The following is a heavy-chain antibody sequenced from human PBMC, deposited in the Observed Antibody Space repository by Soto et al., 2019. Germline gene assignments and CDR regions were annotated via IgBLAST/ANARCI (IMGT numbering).Heavy chain of an antibody. V-gene: IGHV3-30*03. D-gene: IGHD2-15*01. Sequence: QVQLVESGGGVVQPGRSLRLSCAASGFPFSSYGMHWVRQAPGKGLEWVAHISYDGSNKHYTDSVKGRFTISRDNSKNMLYRPMSSLRAEDTAVYYCAGGQYYFDYCGQGTRVSVSS. CDR1: GFPFSSYG. CDR2: ISYDGSNK. CDR3: AGGQYYFDY. J-gene: IGHJ4*02.